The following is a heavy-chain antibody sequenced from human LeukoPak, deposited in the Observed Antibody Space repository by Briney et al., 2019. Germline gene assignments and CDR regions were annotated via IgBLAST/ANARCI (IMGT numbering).Heavy chain of an antibody. Sequence: GGSLRLSCAASGFSFSTYSMNWVRQAPGKGLEWVSSISSSSSHKYYAHSMKRRFTISRDKAKNSLYLQMNSLRAEDTAVYYCARADYFDYWGQGTLVTVSS. CDR2: ISSSSSHK. V-gene: IGHV3-21*01. CDR1: GFSFSTYS. CDR3: ARADYFDY. J-gene: IGHJ4*02.